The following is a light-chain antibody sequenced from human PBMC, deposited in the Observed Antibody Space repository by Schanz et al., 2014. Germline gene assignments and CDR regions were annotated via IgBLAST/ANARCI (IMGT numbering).Light chain of an antibody. J-gene: IGKJ1*01. CDR1: QSVSSSY. Sequence: EIVLTQSPGTLSLSPGERATLSCRASQSVSSSYLAWYQQKPGQAPRLLIYGASSRATGIPARFSGSGSGTEFTLTISSLQPEDFATYYCQHYDRYPWTFGPGTKVEIE. V-gene: IGKV3-20*01. CDR2: GAS. CDR3: QHYDRYPWT.